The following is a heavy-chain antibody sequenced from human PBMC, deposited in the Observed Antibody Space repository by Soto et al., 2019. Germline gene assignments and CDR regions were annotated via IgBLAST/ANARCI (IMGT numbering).Heavy chain of an antibody. CDR3: GRVLELCSSTSCSENWFDP. J-gene: IGHJ5*02. Sequence: GGSLRLSCAASGFTFSSYSMNWVRQAPGKGLEWVSSISSSSSYIYYADSVKGRFTISRDNAKNSLYLKMNSLRAEDTAVYYCGRVLELCSSTSCSENWFDPWGQGTLVTVSS. CDR2: ISSSSSYI. D-gene: IGHD2-2*01. CDR1: GFTFSSYS. V-gene: IGHV3-21*01.